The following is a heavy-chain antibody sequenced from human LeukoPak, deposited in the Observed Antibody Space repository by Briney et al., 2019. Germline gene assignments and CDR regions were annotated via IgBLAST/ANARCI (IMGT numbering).Heavy chain of an antibody. V-gene: IGHV4-59*01. CDR1: GGSISSYY. Sequence: ASETLSLTCTVSGGSISSYYWSWIRQPPGKGLEWIGYVYYGGSTNYNPSLKSRVTISVDTSKNQFSLKLSSVTAADTAVYYCAGHYYDKELDFDYWGQGTLVTVSS. CDR2: VYYGGST. J-gene: IGHJ4*02. CDR3: AGHYYDKELDFDY. D-gene: IGHD3-22*01.